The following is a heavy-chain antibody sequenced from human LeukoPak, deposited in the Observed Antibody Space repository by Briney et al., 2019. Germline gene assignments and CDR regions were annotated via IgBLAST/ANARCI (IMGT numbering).Heavy chain of an antibody. D-gene: IGHD3-22*01. CDR1: GGSISSGDYY. CDR2: IYYSGST. J-gene: IGHJ2*01. V-gene: IGHV4-30-4*01. Sequence: SETLSLTCTVSGGSISSGDYYWSWIRQPPGKGLEWLGYIYYSGSTYYNPSLKSRVTISVDTSKNQFSLKLSSVTAADTAVYYCARRNYYYDSSGYQTPWYFDLWGRGTLVTVSS. CDR3: ARRNYYYDSSGYQTPWYFDL.